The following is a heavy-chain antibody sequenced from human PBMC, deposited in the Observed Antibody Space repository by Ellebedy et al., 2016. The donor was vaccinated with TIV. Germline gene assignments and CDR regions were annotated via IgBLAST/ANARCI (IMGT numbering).Heavy chain of an antibody. V-gene: IGHV5-51*01. CDR3: ARSRQGYNTEADI. D-gene: IGHD5-24*01. CDR2: IYPGDSET. Sequence: GESLKISCQTSGYNFANYCIGWVRQIPGKGLEWMGIIYPGDSETSYSQSFQGQFTLSADKSIGTAYLQWSSLTASDTAIYFCARSRQGYNTEADIWGHGTLVTVSS. CDR1: GYNFANYC. J-gene: IGHJ4*01.